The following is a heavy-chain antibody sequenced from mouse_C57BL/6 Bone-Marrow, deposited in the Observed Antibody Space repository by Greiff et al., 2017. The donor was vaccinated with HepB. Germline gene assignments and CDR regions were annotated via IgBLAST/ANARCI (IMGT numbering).Heavy chain of an antibody. CDR1: GFTFSSYG. CDR3: ARRIYPP. CDR2: ISSGGSYT. J-gene: IGHJ3*01. D-gene: IGHD2-1*01. Sequence: VQLKESGGDLVKPGGSLKLSCAASGFTFSSYGMSWVRQTPDKRLEWVATISSGGSYTYYPDSVKGRFTISRDNAKNTLYLQMSSLKSEDTAIYYCARRIYPPWGQGTLVTVSA. V-gene: IGHV5-6*01.